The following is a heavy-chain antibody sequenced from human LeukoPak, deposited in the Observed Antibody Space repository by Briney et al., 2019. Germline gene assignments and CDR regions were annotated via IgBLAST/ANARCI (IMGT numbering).Heavy chain of an antibody. CDR1: GGSISSTSHY. Sequence: SETLSLTCTVSGGSISSTSHYWGWIRQPPGKGLEWIGSIYYSGNTYYNPSLKSRVTIAVDTSKNQFSVRMTSVTAADTAVYYCARRADHFYYYMDVWGKGTTVTVSS. CDR2: IYYSGNT. V-gene: IGHV4-39*07. CDR3: ARRADHFYYYMDV. D-gene: IGHD3-10*01. J-gene: IGHJ6*03.